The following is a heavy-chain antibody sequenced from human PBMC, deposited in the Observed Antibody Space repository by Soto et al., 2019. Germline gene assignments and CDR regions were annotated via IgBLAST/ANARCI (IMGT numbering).Heavy chain of an antibody. Sequence: EVQLVESGGGLVQPGGSLRLSCAASGFTFSSYWMSWVRQAPGKGLEWVANIKQDGSEKYYVDSVKGRFTISRDNAKNSLYLQMNSLRAEDTAVYYCARGVLGGVFVVVPATPFDYWGQGTLVTVSS. D-gene: IGHD2-21*02. CDR1: GFTFSSYW. V-gene: IGHV3-7*04. J-gene: IGHJ4*02. CDR3: ARGVLGGVFVVVPATPFDY. CDR2: IKQDGSEK.